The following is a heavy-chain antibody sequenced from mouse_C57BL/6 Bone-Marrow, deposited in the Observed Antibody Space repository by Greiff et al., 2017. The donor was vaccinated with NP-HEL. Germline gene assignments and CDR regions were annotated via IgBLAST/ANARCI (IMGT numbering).Heavy chain of an antibody. Sequence: VQLQQSDAELVKPGASVKISCKASGYTFTDYSIHWMKQRPEQGLEWIGYIYPRDGSTKYNEKFKGKATLTADKSSSTAYMQLNSLTSEDSAVYYFAREREYYDGRLWLFDVWGGGKTVPVSS. CDR1: GYTFTDYS. J-gene: IGHJ1*01. CDR2: IYPRDGST. CDR3: AREREYYDGRLWLFDV. V-gene: IGHV1-78*01. D-gene: IGHD1-1*01.